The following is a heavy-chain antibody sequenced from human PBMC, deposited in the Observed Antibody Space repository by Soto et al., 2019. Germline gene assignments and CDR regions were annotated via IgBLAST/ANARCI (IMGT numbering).Heavy chain of an antibody. CDR3: ARSQRGRTAFTFDY. Sequence: SETLSLTCAVSGDSVSNENYYWSWIRQPPGKGLEWIGYIYYSGTTNYNSYLKSRLTLSVDMSKNQFSLKLTSVTAADTAVYFCARSQRGRTAFTFDYWGQGALVTVPQ. V-gene: IGHV4-61*01. CDR1: GDSVSNENYY. J-gene: IGHJ4*02. CDR2: IYYSGTT. D-gene: IGHD3-16*01.